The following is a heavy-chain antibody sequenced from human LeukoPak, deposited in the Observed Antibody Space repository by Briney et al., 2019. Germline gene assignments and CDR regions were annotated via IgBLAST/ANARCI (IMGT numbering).Heavy chain of an antibody. Sequence: QSSETLSLTCTVSGVSIGSYYWSWIRQPPGKGLEWIGYIHYSGSTNHNPSLKSRVTISIDTSKNQISLRLTSVTAADTAVYYCAGYGNYWDWYFDLWGRGTLVTVSS. CDR1: GVSIGSYY. CDR2: IHYSGST. V-gene: IGHV4-59*01. J-gene: IGHJ2*01. D-gene: IGHD4-11*01. CDR3: AGYGNYWDWYFDL.